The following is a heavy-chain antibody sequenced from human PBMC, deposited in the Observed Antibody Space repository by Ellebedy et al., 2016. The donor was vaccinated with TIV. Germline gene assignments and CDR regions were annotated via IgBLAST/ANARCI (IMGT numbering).Heavy chain of an antibody. D-gene: IGHD3-16*02. V-gene: IGHV1-2*04. CDR1: GYTFTGYY. CDR3: ARGEGIMITFGGVIVN. CDR2: INPNSGGT. J-gene: IGHJ4*02. Sequence: AASVKVSCKASGYTFTGYYMHWVRQAPGQGLEWMGWINPNSGGTNYAQKFQGWVTMTRDTSISTAYMELSRLRSDATAVYYCARGEGIMITFGGVIVNWGQGTLVTVSS.